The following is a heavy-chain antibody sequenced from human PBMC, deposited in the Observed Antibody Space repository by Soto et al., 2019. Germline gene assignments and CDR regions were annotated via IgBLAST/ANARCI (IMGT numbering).Heavy chain of an antibody. CDR2: IWHDGKNK. CDR3: ARDPGKCEAIDY. J-gene: IGHJ4*02. Sequence: QVQLVESGGGVVQPGRSLRLSCVASGFTFSNYGLHWVRRAPGKGLEWVAIIWHDGKNKDYADSVKGRFTVSRDNSKNALYLQMNSLTAGDTAVYHCARDPGKCEAIDYWGPGTLVTVSS. V-gene: IGHV3-33*01. CDR1: GFTFSNYG.